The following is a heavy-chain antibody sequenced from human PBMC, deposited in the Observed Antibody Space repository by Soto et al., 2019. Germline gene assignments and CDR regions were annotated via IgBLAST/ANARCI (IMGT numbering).Heavy chain of an antibody. CDR1: GFTFSNAW. Sequence: EVQLVESGGGLVKPGGSLRLSCAASGFTFSNAWMNWVRQAPGKGLEWVGRIKSKTDGGTTGYAAPVKGRFTISRDDSKNTLYLQMNSLKTEDTAVYYCTTDLPYYDILTGYYLGYFDYWVQGTLVTVSS. D-gene: IGHD3-9*01. J-gene: IGHJ4*02. CDR3: TTDLPYYDILTGYYLGYFDY. V-gene: IGHV3-15*07. CDR2: IKSKTDGGTT.